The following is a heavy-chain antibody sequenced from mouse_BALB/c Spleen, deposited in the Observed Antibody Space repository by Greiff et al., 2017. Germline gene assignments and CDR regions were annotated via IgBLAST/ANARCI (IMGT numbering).Heavy chain of an antibody. D-gene: IGHD2-3*01. CDR3: TRWLLHAMDY. CDR1: GYTFTSYY. Sequence: QLQQPGAELVKPGASVKLSCKASGYTFTSYYMYWVKQRPGQGLEWIGGINPSNGGTNFNEKFKSKATLTVDKSSSTAYMQLSSLTSEDSAVYYCTRWLLHAMDYWGQGTSVTVSS. V-gene: IGHV1S81*02. CDR2: INPSNGGT. J-gene: IGHJ4*01.